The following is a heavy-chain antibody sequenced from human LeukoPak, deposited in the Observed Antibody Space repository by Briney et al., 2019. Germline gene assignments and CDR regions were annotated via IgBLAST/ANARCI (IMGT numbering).Heavy chain of an antibody. D-gene: IGHD5-18*01. Sequence: GASVKVSCKVSGYTLTELSMHWVRQAPGKGLEWMGGFDPEDGETIYAQKFQGRVTMTEDSSTDTAYMELSSLRSEDTAVYYCATLSPDTAMVTYYYYMDVWGKGTTVNVSS. CDR3: ATLSPDTAMVTYYYYMDV. V-gene: IGHV1-24*01. CDR1: GYTLTELS. CDR2: FDPEDGET. J-gene: IGHJ6*03.